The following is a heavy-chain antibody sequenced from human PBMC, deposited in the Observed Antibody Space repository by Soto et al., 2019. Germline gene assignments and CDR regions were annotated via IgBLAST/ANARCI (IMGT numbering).Heavy chain of an antibody. J-gene: IGHJ4*02. CDR2: IHPNSCGT. CDR1: GYIFTGYY. D-gene: IGHD5-12*01. Sequence: QVQLVQSGAEVKKPGASVKVSCKASGYIFTGYYMHWVRQAPGQGLEWMGWIHPNSCGTNYAQKFQGRVTMTGDTSINTAYMELSRLRSDDTAVYYCVRGIVTTISGYWGQGTLVTVSS. V-gene: IGHV1-2*02. CDR3: VRGIVTTISGY.